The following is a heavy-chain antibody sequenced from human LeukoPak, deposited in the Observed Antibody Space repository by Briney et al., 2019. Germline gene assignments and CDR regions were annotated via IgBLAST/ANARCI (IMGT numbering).Heavy chain of an antibody. J-gene: IGHJ3*02. CDR3: ARGGSSWYFAFDI. CDR1: GFTFSNYS. V-gene: IGHV3-21*01. CDR2: ISGSNSYI. D-gene: IGHD6-13*01. Sequence: GGSLRLSCVASGFTFSNYSMNWVRQAPGKGLEWVSSISGSNSYIYYADSVRGRFTISRDNAKNSLYLQMSSLRAEDTAVYYCARGGSSWYFAFDIWGQGTMVTVSS.